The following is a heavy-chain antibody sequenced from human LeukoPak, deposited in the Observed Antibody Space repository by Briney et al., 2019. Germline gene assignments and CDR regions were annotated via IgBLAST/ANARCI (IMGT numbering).Heavy chain of an antibody. D-gene: IGHD5-18*01. CDR2: IRYDGSNK. CDR1: GFTFSSYG. J-gene: IGHJ3*02. V-gene: IGHV3-30*02. CDR3: ARARSSYGYGDAFDI. Sequence: GGSLRLSCAASGFTFSSYGMHWVRQAPGKGLEWVAFIRYDGSNKYYADSVKGRFTISRDNSKNTLYLQMNSLRAEDTAVYYCARARSSYGYGDAFDIWGQGTMVTVPS.